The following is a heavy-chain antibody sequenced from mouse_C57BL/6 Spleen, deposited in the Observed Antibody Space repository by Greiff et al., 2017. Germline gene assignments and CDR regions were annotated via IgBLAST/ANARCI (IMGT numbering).Heavy chain of an antibody. CDR2: IYPGSGNT. CDR3: ARGDSSGYDDY. Sequence: QVHVKQSGAELVRPGASVKLSCKASGYTFTDYYINWVKQRPGQGLEWIARIYPGSGNTYYNEKFKGKATLTAEKSSSTAYMQLSSLTSEDSAVYFCARGDSSGYDDYWGQGTTLTVSS. D-gene: IGHD3-2*02. CDR1: GYTFTDYY. J-gene: IGHJ2*01. V-gene: IGHV1-76*01.